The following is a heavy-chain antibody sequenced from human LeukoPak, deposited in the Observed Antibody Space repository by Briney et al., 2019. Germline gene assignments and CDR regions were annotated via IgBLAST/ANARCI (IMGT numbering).Heavy chain of an antibody. CDR3: ATYSITGAWAEYFLH. CDR2: IHISGTT. CDR1: GFTVSSNY. D-gene: IGHD2/OR15-2a*01. J-gene: IGHJ1*01. V-gene: IGHV4-59*10. Sequence: GSLRLSCAASGFTVSSNYMSWVRQPPGKGLEWIERIHISGTTNYNPSLKSRVTMSIDTSKNQFSLKLSSVTAADTAVYYCATYSITGAWAEYFLHWGQGTLVTVSS.